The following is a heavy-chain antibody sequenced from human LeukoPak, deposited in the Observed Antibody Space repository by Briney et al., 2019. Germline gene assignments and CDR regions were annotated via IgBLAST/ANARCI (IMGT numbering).Heavy chain of an antibody. CDR1: GFTFSTYW. D-gene: IGHD1-1*01. CDR2: ITLDGSDS. V-gene: IGHV3-7*04. J-gene: IGHJ4*02. CDR3: TTENWYVFEN. Sequence: GGSLRLSCAASGFTFSTYWMSWVRQAPGKGLEWVATITLDGSDSYYVDSVKGRFTVSRDNAKNSLYLQMNSLRAEDTAAFYCTTENWYVFENWGQGSLVTVSS.